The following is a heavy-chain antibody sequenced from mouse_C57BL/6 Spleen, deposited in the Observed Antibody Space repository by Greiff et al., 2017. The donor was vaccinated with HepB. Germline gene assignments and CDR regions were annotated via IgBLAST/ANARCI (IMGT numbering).Heavy chain of an antibody. CDR1: GYSITSGYY. CDR2: ISYDGSN. V-gene: IGHV3-6*01. D-gene: IGHD1-1*01. Sequence: DVQLQESGPGLVKPSQSLSLTCSVTGYSITSGYYWNWIRQFPGNKLEWMGYISYDGSNNYNPSLKNRISITRDTSKNQFFLKLNSVNTEDTATYYCARWGVVTRYFDVWGTGTTVTVSS. J-gene: IGHJ1*03. CDR3: ARWGVVTRYFDV.